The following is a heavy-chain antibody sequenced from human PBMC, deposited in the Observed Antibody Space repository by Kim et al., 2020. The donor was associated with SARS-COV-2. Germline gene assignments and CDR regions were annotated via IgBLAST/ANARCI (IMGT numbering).Heavy chain of an antibody. V-gene: IGHV3-15*01. D-gene: IGHD3-10*01. J-gene: IGHJ4*02. CDR2: IKSKTDGGTT. CDR3: TTGFGPNGSGRLL. Sequence: GGSLRLSCAASGFTFSNAWMSWVRQAPGKGLEWVGRIKSKTDGGTTDYAAPVKGRFTISRDDSKNTLYLQMNSLKTEDTAVYYCTTGFGPNGSGRLLWGQGTLVTVSS. CDR1: GFTFSNAW.